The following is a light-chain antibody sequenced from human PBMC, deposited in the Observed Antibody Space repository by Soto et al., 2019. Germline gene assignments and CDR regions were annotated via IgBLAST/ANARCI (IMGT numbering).Light chain of an antibody. V-gene: IGLV2-11*01. CDR1: SSDVGGYNY. CDR3: CSHAGSYTYV. J-gene: IGLJ1*01. Sequence: QSALTQPRSVSGSPGQSLTLSCTGTSSDVGGYNYVSWYQQHPGKAPKLMIYDVTKRPSGVPDRFSGSKSGNTASLTISGLQAEDEGDYYCCSHAGSYTYVFGTGTKLTVL. CDR2: DVT.